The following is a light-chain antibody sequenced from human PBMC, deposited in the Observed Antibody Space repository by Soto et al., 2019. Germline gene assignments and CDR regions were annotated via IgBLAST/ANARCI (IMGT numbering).Light chain of an antibody. CDR2: LEVSGSY. CDR3: ETWDNNILV. CDR1: SGHSSYI. J-gene: IGLJ2*01. V-gene: IGLV4-60*02. Sequence: QSVLTQSSSASASLGSSVKLTCTLSSGHSSYIIAWHQQQPGKAPRYLMKLEVSGSYNKGSEVPDRFSGSSSGADRYLTISNLQFEDEADYYCETWDNNILVFGGGTKLTVL.